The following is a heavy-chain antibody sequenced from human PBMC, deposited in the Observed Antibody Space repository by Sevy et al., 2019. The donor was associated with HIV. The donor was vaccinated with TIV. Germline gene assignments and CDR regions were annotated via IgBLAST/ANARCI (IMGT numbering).Heavy chain of an antibody. D-gene: IGHD6-19*01. CDR3: ARESGYSSSPGAFDI. J-gene: IGHJ3*02. CDR2: IYDAGST. CDR1: VFTVSSVY. V-gene: IGHV3-53*01. Sequence: GGSLRLSCAASVFTVSSVYMSWVRQAPGKGLEWVSLIYDAGSTYFADSVEGRFTISRDDSKNTLYLQMNSLRAEDTAVYFCARESGYSSSPGAFDIWGQGTMVTVSS.